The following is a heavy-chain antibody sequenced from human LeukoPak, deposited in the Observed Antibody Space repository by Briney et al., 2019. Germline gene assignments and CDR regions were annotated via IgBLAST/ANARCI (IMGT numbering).Heavy chain of an antibody. V-gene: IGHV4-34*01. CDR1: GGSFSGYY. CDR2: INHSGST. Sequence: SETLSLTCAVYGGSFSGYYWSWIRQPPGKRLEWIGEINHSGSTNYNPSLKSRVTISVDTSKNQFSLKLSSVTAADTAVYYCARLAVAGPSGAFDIWGQGTMVTVSS. CDR3: ARLAVAGPSGAFDI. J-gene: IGHJ3*02. D-gene: IGHD6-19*01.